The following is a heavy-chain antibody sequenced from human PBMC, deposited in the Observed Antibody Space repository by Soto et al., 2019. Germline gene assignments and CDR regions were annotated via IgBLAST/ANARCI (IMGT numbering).Heavy chain of an antibody. CDR2: IWSDVNNR. D-gene: IGHD1-1*01. CDR1: GFMFSNHG. J-gene: IGHJ4*02. V-gene: IGHV3-33*01. Sequence: GGSLRLSCAASGFMFSNHGMHWVRQAPGKGLEWVAVIWSDVNNRFYADSVKGRFSISRDNSKNTLYLQMNSLRAEDTAVYYCVRGDNWNDEASDYWGQGTLVTVSS. CDR3: VRGDNWNDEASDY.